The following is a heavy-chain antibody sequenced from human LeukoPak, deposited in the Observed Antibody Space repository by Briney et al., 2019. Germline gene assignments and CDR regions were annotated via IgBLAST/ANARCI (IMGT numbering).Heavy chain of an antibody. CDR3: ARALGDDNFWSAYVEY. Sequence: PSETLSLTCTVSGGSINSGDYYWSWIRQHPEKGLEWIGFILYTGGSYHNPSLKRRATISLDMSKNQFSLRLTSVTAADTAVYYCARALGDDNFWSAYVEYWGQGSLVTVSS. V-gene: IGHV4-31*03. J-gene: IGHJ4*02. D-gene: IGHD3-3*01. CDR1: GGSINSGDYY. CDR2: ILYTGGS.